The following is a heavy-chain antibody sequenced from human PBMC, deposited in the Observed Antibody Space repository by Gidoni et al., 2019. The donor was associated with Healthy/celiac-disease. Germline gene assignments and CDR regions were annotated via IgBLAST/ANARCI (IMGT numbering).Heavy chain of an antibody. CDR3: ARGRYYDSSGYHERGFDY. CDR1: GYTFTGYY. Sequence: QVQLVQSGAEVKKPGASVKVSCKASGYTFTGYYMHWVRQAPGQGLEWMGWINPNRGGTNYAQKFQGWVTMTRDTSISTAYMELSRLRSDDTAVYYCARGRYYDSSGYHERGFDYWGQGTLVTVSS. J-gene: IGHJ4*02. V-gene: IGHV1-2*04. CDR2: INPNRGGT. D-gene: IGHD3-22*01.